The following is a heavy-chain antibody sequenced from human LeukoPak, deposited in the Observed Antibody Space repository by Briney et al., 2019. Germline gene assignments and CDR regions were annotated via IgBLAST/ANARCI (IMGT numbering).Heavy chain of an antibody. CDR3: ARERGYSGYDGEYYYYGMDV. J-gene: IGHJ6*02. V-gene: IGHV3-72*01. CDR2: TRNKANSYTT. Sequence: GGSLRLSCAASGFTFSDHYMDWVRQAPGKGLEWVGRTRNKANSYTTEYAASVKGRFTISRDDSKNSLYLQMNSLKTEDTAVYYCARERGYSGYDGEYYYYGMDVWGQGTTVTVSS. D-gene: IGHD5-12*01. CDR1: GFTFSDHY.